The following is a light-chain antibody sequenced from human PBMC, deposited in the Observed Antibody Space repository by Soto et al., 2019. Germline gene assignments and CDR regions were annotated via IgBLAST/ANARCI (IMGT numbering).Light chain of an antibody. CDR3: ATSDNSLSGVI. CDR1: DSNVGNNF. J-gene: IGLJ2*01. Sequence: QSVLTQPPSVSAAPGQKATISCSGSDSNVGNNFVSWYQHVPGAAPRLLIYDDTLRPSGIPDRFSGSKSGASATLAITGLQTGDEADYYCATSDNSLSGVIFGGGTKLTVL. CDR2: DDT. V-gene: IGLV1-51*01.